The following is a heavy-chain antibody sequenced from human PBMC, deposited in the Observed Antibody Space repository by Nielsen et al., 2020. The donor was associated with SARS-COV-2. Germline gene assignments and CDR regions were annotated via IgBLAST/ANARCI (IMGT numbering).Heavy chain of an antibody. Sequence: GESLKISCAASGFPFSNSWMSWVRQAPGKGLEWVGRIKSKTDGGTTDYAAPVKGRFTISRDDSKNTLYLQMNSLKTEDTAVYYCTTDQWLVPDYWGQGTLVTVSS. CDR1: GFPFSNSW. CDR3: TTDQWLVPDY. CDR2: IKSKTDGGTT. D-gene: IGHD6-19*01. J-gene: IGHJ4*02. V-gene: IGHV3-15*01.